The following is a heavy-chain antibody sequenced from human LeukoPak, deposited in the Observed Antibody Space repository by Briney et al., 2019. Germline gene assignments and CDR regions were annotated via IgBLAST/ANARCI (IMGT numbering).Heavy chain of an antibody. Sequence: KPSETLSLTCTVSGGSISSYYWNWIRQPPGKGLEWIGYIYYSGSTNYNPSLKSRATISVGTSKNQFSLKLSSVTAADTAVYYCARWDNSRGADAFDIWGQGTMVTVSS. D-gene: IGHD6-13*01. CDR3: ARWDNSRGADAFDI. CDR2: IYYSGST. V-gene: IGHV4-59*01. J-gene: IGHJ3*02. CDR1: GGSISSYY.